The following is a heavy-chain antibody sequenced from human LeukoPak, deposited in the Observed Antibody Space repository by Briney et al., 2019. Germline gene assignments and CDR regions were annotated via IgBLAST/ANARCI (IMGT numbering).Heavy chain of an antibody. CDR2: IYPGDSDT. CDR1: GYTFTSYW. CDR3: ARLEGGVRGEYRY. J-gene: IGHJ4*02. V-gene: IGHV5-51*01. D-gene: IGHD3-10*01. Sequence: ASVKVSCKASGYTFTSYWIGWVRQMPGKGLEWMGIIYPGDSDTRYSPSFQGQVTISADKSISTAYLQWSSLKASDTAMYYCARLEGGVRGEYRYWGQGTLVTVSS.